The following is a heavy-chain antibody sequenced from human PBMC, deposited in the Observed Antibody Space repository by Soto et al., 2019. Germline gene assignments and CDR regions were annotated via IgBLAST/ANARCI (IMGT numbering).Heavy chain of an antibody. CDR3: ERDGRAFSIFGETMDV. CDR2: ISAYSGDT. J-gene: IGHJ6*02. D-gene: IGHD3-3*01. CDR1: GYTFTNYA. Sequence: VQLLQSGGEVRKPGASVKVSCKTSGYTFTNYAINWVRQAPGQGLQWMGWISAYSGDTKYAQRFQDRLTVTTDPSTTTASMELRSLRSDDTAVYYCERDGRAFSIFGETMDVWGQGTTVTVSS. V-gene: IGHV1-18*01.